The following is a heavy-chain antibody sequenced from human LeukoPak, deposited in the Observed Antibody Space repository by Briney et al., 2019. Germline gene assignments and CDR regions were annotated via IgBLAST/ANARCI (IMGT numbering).Heavy chain of an antibody. V-gene: IGHV3-21*01. CDR3: ARGTGYQLLYYYYMDV. J-gene: IGHJ6*03. CDR2: ISSSSSYI. Sequence: GGSLRLSCAASGFTFSSYSMNWVRQAPGKGLEWVSSISSSSSYIYYADSVKGRFTISRDNAKNSLYLQMNSLRAEDTAVYYCARGTGYQLLYYYYMDVWGKGTTVTVSS. D-gene: IGHD2-2*01. CDR1: GFTFSSYS.